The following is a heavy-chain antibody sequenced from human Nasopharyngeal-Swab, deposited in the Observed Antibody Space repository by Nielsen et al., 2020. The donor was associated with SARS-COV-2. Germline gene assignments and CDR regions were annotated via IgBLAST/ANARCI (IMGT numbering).Heavy chain of an antibody. CDR3: ARGLPSYYDSSGYNSD. V-gene: IGHV4-59*01. D-gene: IGHD3-22*01. CDR2: IYYSGST. CDR1: GGSISSYY. Sequence: SETLSLTCTVSGGSISSYYWSWIRQPPGKGLEWIGYIYYSGSTNYNPSPKSRVTISVDTSKNQFSLKLSSVTAADTAVYYCARGLPSYYDSSGYNSDWGQGTLVTVSS. J-gene: IGHJ4*02.